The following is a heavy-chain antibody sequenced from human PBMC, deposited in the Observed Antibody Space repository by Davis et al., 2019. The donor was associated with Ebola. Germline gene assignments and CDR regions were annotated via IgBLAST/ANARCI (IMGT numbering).Heavy chain of an antibody. V-gene: IGHV3-7*03. D-gene: IGHD1-26*01. CDR3: ARSGSYKFDF. CDR1: GFTFSRYC. Sequence: PGGSLTLSCVASGFTFSRYCMSWVRQAPGKGLEWVANMKQDGSEENYVDSVKGRFTISRDNTNNSLYLQMNSLRAEVTAIYYCARSGSYKFDFWGQGTLVTVSS. CDR2: MKQDGSEE. J-gene: IGHJ4*02.